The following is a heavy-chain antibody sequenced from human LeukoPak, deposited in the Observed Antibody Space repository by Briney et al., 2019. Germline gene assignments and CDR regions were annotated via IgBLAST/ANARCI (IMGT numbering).Heavy chain of an antibody. CDR3: ARLHRRQMTSFDY. Sequence: GASLRLSCAASGFTVSNTYMSWVGQAPGKGLEWVSAIYSAESTYYVDSVKGRFTISRDNSKNTLYLQMNSLRAEDTAVYYCARLHRRQMTSFDYWGQGTLITVSS. D-gene: IGHD1-1*01. J-gene: IGHJ4*02. CDR1: GFTVSNTY. CDR2: IYSAEST. V-gene: IGHV3-53*01.